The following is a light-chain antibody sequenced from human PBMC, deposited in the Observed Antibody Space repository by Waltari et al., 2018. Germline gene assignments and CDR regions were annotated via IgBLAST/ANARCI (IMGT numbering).Light chain of an antibody. Sequence: QSALTQPASVSGSPGQSITISCTGTSGDVGGYTVVSWYQRHPGKVPKLIIYEGSKRPSGISNRFSGSESGNTASLTISGLQTEHEAEEYCYSYAGSSTWWFGGGTQVTV. J-gene: IGLJ3*02. CDR3: YSYAGSSTWW. V-gene: IGLV2-23*01. CDR1: SGDVGGYTV. CDR2: EGS.